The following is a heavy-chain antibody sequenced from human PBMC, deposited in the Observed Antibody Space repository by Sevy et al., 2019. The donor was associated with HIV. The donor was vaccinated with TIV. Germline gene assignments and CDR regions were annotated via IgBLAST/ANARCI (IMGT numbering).Heavy chain of an antibody. J-gene: IGHJ4*02. Sequence: SETLSLTCTVSGGSITSLYWNWIRQPPGKGLEWIANIYYNGHINYNPSLKNRVTLSLDTSKNRFSLRLSSVTAAVTAMYYCAGENAWGRGYSWGQGTLVTVSS. CDR3: AGENAWGRGYS. CDR1: GGSITSLY. D-gene: IGHD1-26*01. V-gene: IGHV4-59*08. CDR2: IYYNGHI.